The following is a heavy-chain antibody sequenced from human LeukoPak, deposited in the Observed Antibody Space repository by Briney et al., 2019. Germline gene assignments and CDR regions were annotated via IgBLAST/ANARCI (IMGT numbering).Heavy chain of an antibody. Sequence: GASVKVSCKVSGYTLTELSMHWVRQAPGKGLEWMGGFDPEDGETIYAQKFQGRVTMTEDTSTDTAYMELSSLRSEDTAVYYCARDLGSGIAEPFDHWGQGTLVTVSS. CDR1: GYTLTELS. CDR3: ARDLGSGIAEPFDH. V-gene: IGHV1-24*01. D-gene: IGHD6-13*01. J-gene: IGHJ4*02. CDR2: FDPEDGET.